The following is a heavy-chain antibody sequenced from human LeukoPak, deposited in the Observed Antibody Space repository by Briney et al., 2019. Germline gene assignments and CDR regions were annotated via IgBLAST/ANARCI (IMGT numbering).Heavy chain of an antibody. CDR1: GDSISSGGYY. Sequence: SQTLSLTCTVSGDSISSGGYYWRWIRQHPGKGLEWIGYIYYSGSTYNNPSLNRRFTISLDTSNNQFSLKLSSATAADTAVYYCASSPPRYCSGCSCYSYYWYFDLWGRGTLVTVSS. V-gene: IGHV4-31*03. CDR3: ASSPPRYCSGCSCYSYYWYFDL. J-gene: IGHJ2*01. D-gene: IGHD2-15*01. CDR2: IYYSGST.